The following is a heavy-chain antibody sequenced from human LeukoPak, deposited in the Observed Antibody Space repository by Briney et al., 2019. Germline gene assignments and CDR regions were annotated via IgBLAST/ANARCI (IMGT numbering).Heavy chain of an antibody. D-gene: IGHD2-2*01. Sequence: GGSLRLSCAASGFTFDDYAMHWVRQAPGKGLEWVSGISWNSGSIGYADSVKGRFTISRDNAKNSLYLQMNSLRAEDTALYYCAKIGLTQPRNDAFDIWGQGTMVTVSS. J-gene: IGHJ3*02. V-gene: IGHV3-9*01. CDR2: ISWNSGSI. CDR1: GFTFDDYA. CDR3: AKIGLTQPRNDAFDI.